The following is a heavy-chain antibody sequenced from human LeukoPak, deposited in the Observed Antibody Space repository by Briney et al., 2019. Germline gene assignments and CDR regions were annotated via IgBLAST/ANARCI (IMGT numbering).Heavy chain of an antibody. J-gene: IGHJ4*02. D-gene: IGHD3-10*01. CDR3: ARGPLWFGELPIGY. V-gene: IGHV4-34*01. CDR2: INHSGST. CDR1: GGSFSGYY. Sequence: PSETLSLTCAVYGGSFSGYYWSWIRQPPGKGLEWIGEINHSGSTNYNPSLKSRVTISVDTSKNQFSLKLSSVTAADTAVYYCARGPLWFGELPIGYWGQGTLVTVSS.